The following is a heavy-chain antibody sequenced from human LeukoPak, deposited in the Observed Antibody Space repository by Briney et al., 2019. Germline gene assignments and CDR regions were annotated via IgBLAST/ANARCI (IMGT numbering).Heavy chain of an antibody. CDR1: GGSISSSSYY. CDR2: IYYSGST. V-gene: IGHV4-39*01. CDR3: ARHTHNIIAGAGTNNDY. D-gene: IGHD6-13*01. Sequence: SETLSLTCTVSGGSISSSSYYWGWIRQPPGKGLEWIGSIYYSGSTYYNPSLKSRVTISVDTSKNQFSLKLSSVTAADTAVYYCARHTHNIIAGAGTNNDYWGQGTLVTVSS. J-gene: IGHJ4*02.